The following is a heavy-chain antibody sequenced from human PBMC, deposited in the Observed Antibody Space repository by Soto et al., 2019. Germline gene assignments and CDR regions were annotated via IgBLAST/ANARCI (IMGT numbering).Heavy chain of an antibody. D-gene: IGHD6-19*01. V-gene: IGHV3-7*05. CDR3: AGGSCWESGT. CDR1: ELTFRTYW. Sequence: EVQLVESGGGLVQPGGSLRLSCAVSELTFRTYWMTWVRQAPGKGLEWVANIKEDGGEKHYLASVRGRFTISRDNAKKSLYLEMNSLRADDTAVYYCAGGSCWESGTWGQGTLVTVSS. J-gene: IGHJ5*02. CDR2: IKEDGGEK.